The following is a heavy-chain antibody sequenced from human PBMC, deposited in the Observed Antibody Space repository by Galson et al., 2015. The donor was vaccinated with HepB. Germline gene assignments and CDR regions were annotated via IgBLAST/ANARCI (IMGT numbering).Heavy chain of an antibody. D-gene: IGHD4-23*01. J-gene: IGHJ4*02. CDR2: INHSGST. V-gene: IGHV4-34*01. CDR3: ATRADYGGYYFDY. Sequence: SETLSLTCAVYGGSFSGYYWSWIRQPPGKGLEWIGEINHSGSTNYNPSLKSRVTISVDTSKNQFSLKLSSVTAADTAVYYCATRADYGGYYFDYWGQGTLVTVSS. CDR1: GGSFSGYY.